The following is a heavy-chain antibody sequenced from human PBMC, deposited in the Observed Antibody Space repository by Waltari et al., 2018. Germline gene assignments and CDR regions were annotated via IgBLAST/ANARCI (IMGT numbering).Heavy chain of an antibody. Sequence: DVHLLESGGSLVQPGGSLRLSCVASGFTFRNYALSWVRQSPGKGLEVVSQIDGPTTNTHYAESVKGRFTISRDNSRNTVYLQMNSLTADDSAVYFCATWITAHFDYWGRGTLVTVSS. CDR2: IDGPTTNT. CDR3: ATWITAHFDY. J-gene: IGHJ4*02. V-gene: IGHV3-23*01. CDR1: GFTFRNYA. D-gene: IGHD2-2*03.